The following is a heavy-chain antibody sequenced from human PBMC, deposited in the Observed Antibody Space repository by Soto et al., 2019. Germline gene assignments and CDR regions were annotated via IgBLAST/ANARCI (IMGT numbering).Heavy chain of an antibody. V-gene: IGHV4-39*01. J-gene: IGHJ4*02. Sequence: SETMSLTCTVSGGSISRNSYYWGWNSQPPGKGLEWIGNIHYSGSTYYDSSLQSRVTISIDTSKNQFSLKLSSVTATDTAVYYCASQHYYDSSGYYVVYWGQGTLVTVSS. CDR1: GGSISRNSYY. CDR3: ASQHYYDSSGYYVVY. CDR2: IHYSGST. D-gene: IGHD3-22*01.